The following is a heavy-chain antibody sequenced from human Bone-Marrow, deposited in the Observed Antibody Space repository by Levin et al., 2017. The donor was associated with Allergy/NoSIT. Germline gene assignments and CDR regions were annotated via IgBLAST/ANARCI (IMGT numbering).Heavy chain of an antibody. CDR2: INKDGTLT. V-gene: IGHV3-74*03. J-gene: IGHJ4*02. CDR1: GFIFRTFR. D-gene: IGHD3-3*01. Sequence: TGGSLRLSCKVSGFIFRTFRMHWVRQVPGKGLMWVSQINKDGTLTTYADSVKGRFTISRDNAKNTLYLQMNSLRAEDTAIYYCARDDDDPFDYWGQGTLVTVSS. CDR3: ARDDDDPFDY.